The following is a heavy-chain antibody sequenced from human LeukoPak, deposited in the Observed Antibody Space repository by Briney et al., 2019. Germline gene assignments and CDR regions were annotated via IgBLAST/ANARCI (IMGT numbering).Heavy chain of an antibody. J-gene: IGHJ4*02. CDR1: GCPFTPFF. D-gene: IGHD3-9*01. CDR3: ARAPHYNILTGDRLFDY. V-gene: IGHV1-2*02. CDR2: FKPNSGGT. Sequence: ALGEASCKAFGCPFTPFFLHWGRGAAGQGVGWLGGFKPNSGGTQYAQKFQARVTMTRDTSISTLYMELSRLKSDDTAIYYCARAPHYNILTGDRLFDYWGQGTLVTVSS.